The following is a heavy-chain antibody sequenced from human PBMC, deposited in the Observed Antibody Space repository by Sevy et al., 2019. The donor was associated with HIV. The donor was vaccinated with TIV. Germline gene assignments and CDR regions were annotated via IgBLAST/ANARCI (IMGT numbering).Heavy chain of an antibody. CDR2: ISSSSSYI. V-gene: IGHV3-21*01. J-gene: IGHJ6*02. Sequence: GGSLRLSCAASGFTFSSYSMNWVRQAPGKGLEWVSSISSSSSYIYYADSVKGRFTISRDNAKNSLYLQMNSLRAQDTAVYYCARGSVRGSYYYYGMDVWAQGTTVTVSS. D-gene: IGHD3-16*01. CDR3: ARGSVRGSYYYYGMDV. CDR1: GFTFSSYS.